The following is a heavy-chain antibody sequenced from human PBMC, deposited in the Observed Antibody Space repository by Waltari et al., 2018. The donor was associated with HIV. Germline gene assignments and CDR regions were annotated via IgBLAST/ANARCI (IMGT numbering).Heavy chain of an antibody. D-gene: IGHD4-17*01. Sequence: EEQLLESGGGLIQPGGCLSVSCAASGFTFSDYGMAWVRQAPGKGLEWVAAIGRTGGSISYADSVKGRFSISRDNSKSTLFLQMDSLRVEDTAVYYCARDPRYGDYFFDYWGQGTLVTVSS. CDR3: ARDPRYGDYFFDY. CDR1: GFTFSDYG. V-gene: IGHV3-23*01. J-gene: IGHJ4*02. CDR2: IGRTGGSI.